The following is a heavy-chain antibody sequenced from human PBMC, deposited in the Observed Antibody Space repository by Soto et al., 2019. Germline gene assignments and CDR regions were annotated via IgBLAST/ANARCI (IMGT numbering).Heavy chain of an antibody. Sequence: ASVKVSCKASGYTFTSYGISWVRQAPGQGLEWMGWISAYNGNTNYAQKLQGRVTMTTDTSTSTAYMELRSLRSDDTAVYYCARGGPHFGVVRPYYYSMDVWGQGTTVTVSS. J-gene: IGHJ6*02. CDR1: GYTFTSYG. D-gene: IGHD3-3*01. CDR2: ISAYNGNT. V-gene: IGHV1-18*04. CDR3: ARGGPHFGVVRPYYYSMDV.